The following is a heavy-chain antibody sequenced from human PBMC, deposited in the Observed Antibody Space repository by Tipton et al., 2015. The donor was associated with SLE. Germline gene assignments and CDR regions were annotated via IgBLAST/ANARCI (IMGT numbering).Heavy chain of an antibody. CDR2: ISSCGSTI. Sequence: GSLRLSCAASGFTFSSYEMNWVRQAPGKGLEWVSYISSCGSTIYYADSVKGRFTISRDNAKNSLYLQMNSLRAEDTAVYYCARDLGYYYYMDVWGKGTTVTVSS. D-gene: IGHD3-10*01. V-gene: IGHV3-48*03. J-gene: IGHJ6*03. CDR1: GFTFSSYE. CDR3: ARDLGYYYYMDV.